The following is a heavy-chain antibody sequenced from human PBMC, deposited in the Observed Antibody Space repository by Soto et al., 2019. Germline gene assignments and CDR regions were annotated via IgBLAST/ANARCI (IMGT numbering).Heavy chain of an antibody. J-gene: IGHJ3*02. D-gene: IGHD5-18*01. CDR2: IYYSGST. V-gene: IGHV4-59*01. Sequence: SETLSLTCTVSGGSISSYYWSWIRQPPGKGLEWIGYIYYSGSTNYNPSLKSRVTISVDTSKNQFSLKLSSVTAADTAVYYCATDLGGYNYAEDAFDIWSLGIMVTV. CDR1: GGSISSYY. CDR3: ATDLGGYNYAEDAFDI.